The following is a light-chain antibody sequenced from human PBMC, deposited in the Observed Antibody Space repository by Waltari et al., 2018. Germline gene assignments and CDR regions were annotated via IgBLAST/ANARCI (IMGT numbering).Light chain of an antibody. Sequence: EIVLTQSPGTLALSPGERATPACRASQSVTNNYLAWYQQKPGQAPRLLIFGASSRATGIPDRFSGSGSGTDFTLTISRLEPEDFAVYYCQQYGSSPQTFGQGTKVEIK. V-gene: IGKV3-20*01. CDR1: QSVTNNY. CDR2: GAS. CDR3: QQYGSSPQT. J-gene: IGKJ1*01.